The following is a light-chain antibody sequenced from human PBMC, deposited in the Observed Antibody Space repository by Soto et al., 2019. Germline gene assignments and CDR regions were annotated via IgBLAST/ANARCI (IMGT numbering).Light chain of an antibody. CDR2: GAS. CDR3: QQYNNCAPWT. J-gene: IGKJ2*02. V-gene: IGKV3-15*01. CDR1: QSVSSN. Sequence: EIVMTQSPATLSVSPGERATLSCRASQSVSSNLAWYQQKPGQAPRLLIYGASTRATGIPARFSGSGSGTEFTLTISSLQSEDFAVYYCQQYNNCAPWTFGQGTKLEIK.